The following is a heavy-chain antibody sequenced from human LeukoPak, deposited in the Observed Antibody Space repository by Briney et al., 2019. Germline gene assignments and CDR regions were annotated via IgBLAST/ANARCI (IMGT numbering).Heavy chain of an antibody. J-gene: IGHJ4*02. V-gene: IGHV3-33*08. CDR1: GFTFDDYA. Sequence: GGSLRLSCAASGFTFDDYAMHWVRQAPGKGLEWVAVIWYDGSNKYYADSVKGRFTISRDNSKNTLYFQMNSLRAEDTAVYYCASHGYSSSWLKSSFDYWGQGTLVTVSS. CDR2: IWYDGSNK. CDR3: ASHGYSSSWLKSSFDY. D-gene: IGHD6-13*01.